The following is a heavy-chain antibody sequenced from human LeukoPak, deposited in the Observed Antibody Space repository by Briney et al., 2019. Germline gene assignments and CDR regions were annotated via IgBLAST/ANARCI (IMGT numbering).Heavy chain of an antibody. V-gene: IGHV1-2*06. Sequence: ASVKVSCKASGYTLTGYYMHCVRQAPGQGLEWMRRINPNSGGTNYAQKFQGSVTMTRDTSISTAYMELSRLRSDDTAVYYCARARTSSWSTDYWGQGTLVTVSS. CDR1: GYTLTGYY. J-gene: IGHJ4*02. CDR3: ARARTSSWSTDY. D-gene: IGHD6-13*01. CDR2: INPNSGGT.